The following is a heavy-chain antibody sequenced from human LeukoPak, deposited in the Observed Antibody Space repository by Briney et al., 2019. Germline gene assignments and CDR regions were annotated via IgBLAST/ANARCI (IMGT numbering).Heavy chain of an antibody. CDR2: IDSHGSST. V-gene: IGHV3-74*03. CDR3: ARGTAVVAGIDY. D-gene: IGHD2-15*01. CDR1: GFTFSNHW. Sequence: PGGSLGLSCAASGFTFSNHWMHWVRQAPGKGLVWVSHIDSHGSSTTYGDPAKGRFTVSRDNAKNTVYLQMNSLRAEDTAVYYCARGTAVVAGIDYWGHGTLVTVSS. J-gene: IGHJ4*01.